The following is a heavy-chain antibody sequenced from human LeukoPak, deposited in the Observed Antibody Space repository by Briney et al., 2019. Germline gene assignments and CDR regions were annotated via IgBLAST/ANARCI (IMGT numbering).Heavy chain of an antibody. CDR2: ISAYNGNT. CDR3: ARRLFGDYVFDY. CDR1: GYTFSNYG. D-gene: IGHD4-17*01. V-gene: IGHV1-18*04. J-gene: IGHJ4*02. Sequence: ASVKVSCKASGYTFSNYGISWVRQAPGQGLEWMGWISAYNGNTYYAQNFQGRVTMTTDTSTTTAYMELRSLRSDDTAVYYCARRLFGDYVFDYWGQGTLVTVSS.